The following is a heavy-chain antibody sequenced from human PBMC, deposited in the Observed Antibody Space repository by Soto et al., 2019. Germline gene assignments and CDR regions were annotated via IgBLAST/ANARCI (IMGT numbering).Heavy chain of an antibody. Sequence: VQLLESGGGLVQPGGSLRLSCAASGFTFSSYVISWVRQAPGKGLEWVSGISGSGGSTYYADSVKGRFTISRDNSKDTLYLQMNSLRAEDTAVYYCAKESSRGWVDYWGHGTLVTVSS. CDR2: ISGSGGST. CDR1: GFTFSSYV. CDR3: AKESSRGWVDY. J-gene: IGHJ4*01. V-gene: IGHV3-23*01. D-gene: IGHD6-19*01.